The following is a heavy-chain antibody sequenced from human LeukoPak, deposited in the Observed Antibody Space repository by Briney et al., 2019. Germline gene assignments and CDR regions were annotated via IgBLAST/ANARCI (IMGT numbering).Heavy chain of an antibody. D-gene: IGHD4-23*01. CDR1: GFTVSRNY. CDR3: ARGDDYGGAWYYFDC. CDR2: IYSAGTK. V-gene: IGHV3-53*01. Sequence: PGGSLRLSCAVSGFTVSRNYYMNWVRQAPGKGLEWVAVIYSAGTKYYADSVRGRFTISRDNSKNTVYLQMNSLRAEDTAVYYCARGDDYGGAWYYFDCWGQGTLVTVSS. J-gene: IGHJ4*02.